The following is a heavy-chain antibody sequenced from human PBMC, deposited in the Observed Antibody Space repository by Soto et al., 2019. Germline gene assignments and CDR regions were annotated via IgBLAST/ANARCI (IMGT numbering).Heavy chain of an antibody. D-gene: IGHD6-19*01. CDR1: GGSFSGYY. Sequence: SETLSLTCAVYGGSFSGYYWSWIRQPPGKGLEWIGEINHSGSTNYNPSLKSRVTISVDTSKNQFSLKLSSVTAADTAVYYCARGGAGAVADTDLALYRWFDPWGQGTLVTVSS. V-gene: IGHV4-34*01. CDR2: INHSGST. CDR3: ARGGAGAVADTDLALYRWFDP. J-gene: IGHJ5*02.